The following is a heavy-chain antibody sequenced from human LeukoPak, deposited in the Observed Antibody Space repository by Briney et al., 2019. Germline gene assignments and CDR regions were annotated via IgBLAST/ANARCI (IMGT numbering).Heavy chain of an antibody. CDR2: INPSGGTT. CDR3: ATETEH. D-gene: IGHD1-14*01. V-gene: IGHV1-46*01. J-gene: IGHJ4*02. Sequence: GASVKVSCKASGYTFSSYYMHWVRQAPGQGLEWMGIINPSGGTTSYAQKLQGRVTMTRDMSTSTVYMELSSLISEDTAVYYCATETEHWGQGTLVTVSS. CDR1: GYTFSSYY.